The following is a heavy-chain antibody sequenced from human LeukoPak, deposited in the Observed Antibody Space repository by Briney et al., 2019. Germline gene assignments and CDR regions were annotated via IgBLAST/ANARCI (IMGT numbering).Heavy chain of an antibody. CDR1: GYTFTGYY. D-gene: IGHD6-25*01. J-gene: IGHJ5*02. V-gene: IGHV1-2*06. CDR3: ARAWAADNCFDP. Sequence: ASVKVSCKASGYTFTGYYVHWVRQAPGQGLVWMRRINPNSGGTIYAQKFQGRVTMTRDTSISTAYMELSRLRSDDTAVYYCARAWAADNCFDPSGQGTLVTVSS. CDR2: INPNSGGT.